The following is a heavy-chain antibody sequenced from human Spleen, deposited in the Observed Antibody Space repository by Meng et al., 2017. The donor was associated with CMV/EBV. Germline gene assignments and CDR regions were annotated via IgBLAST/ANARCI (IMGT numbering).Heavy chain of an antibody. J-gene: IGHJ4*01. D-gene: IGHD2-21*02. V-gene: IGHV3-33*01. Sequence: ASGLTFSRFGMHWVRQAPGKGLEWVALIWYDGRNKNYADSVEGRFTISRDNSKNTLYLQMDSLRAEDTAIYYCARDHMTAKTSPLDYWGHGTLVTVSS. CDR2: IWYDGRNK. CDR3: ARDHMTAKTSPLDY. CDR1: GLTFSRFG.